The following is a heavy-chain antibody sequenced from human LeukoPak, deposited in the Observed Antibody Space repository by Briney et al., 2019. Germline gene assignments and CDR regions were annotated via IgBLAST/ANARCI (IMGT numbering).Heavy chain of an antibody. V-gene: IGHV4-39*01. Sequence: PSETLSLTCTVSGGSISSSSYYWGWIRQPPGKGLEWIGSIYYSGSTYYNPSLKSRVTISVDTSKNQFSLKLSSVTAADTAVYYCARVRPYYDSSGFNDYWGQGTLVTVSS. J-gene: IGHJ4*02. D-gene: IGHD3-22*01. CDR1: GGSISSSSYY. CDR3: ARVRPYYDSSGFNDY. CDR2: IYYSGST.